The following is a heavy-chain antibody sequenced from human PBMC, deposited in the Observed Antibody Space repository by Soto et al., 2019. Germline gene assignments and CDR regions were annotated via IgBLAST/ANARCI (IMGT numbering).Heavy chain of an antibody. J-gene: IGHJ4*01. CDR3: ASTLYFLVSYYNYYPHLH. Sequence: GSLRLSCAASGFTFSTYSMNWIRQAPGKGLEWVSYISSSRTTIYYADSVKGRFTISRDNSKNTVYLQMNSLRAEVTAVYYCASTLYFLVSYYNYYPHLHWGPGTLVT. V-gene: IGHV3-48*01. CDR2: ISSSRTTI. D-gene: IGHD3-10*01. CDR1: GFTFSTYS.